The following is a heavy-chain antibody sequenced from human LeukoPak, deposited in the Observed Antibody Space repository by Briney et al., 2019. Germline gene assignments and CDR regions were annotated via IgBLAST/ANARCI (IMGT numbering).Heavy chain of an antibody. V-gene: IGHV3-23*01. CDR1: GFTFSSYA. CDR2: ISGSGGST. J-gene: IGHJ4*02. Sequence: PGGSLRLSCAASGFTFSSYAMSWVRQAPGKGLEWVSAISGSGGSTYYADSVKGRFTISRDNSKNTLYLQMNSLRAEDTAVYYCARDRSYYGSGSYRYYFDYWGQGTLVTVSS. D-gene: IGHD3-10*01. CDR3: ARDRSYYGSGSYRYYFDY.